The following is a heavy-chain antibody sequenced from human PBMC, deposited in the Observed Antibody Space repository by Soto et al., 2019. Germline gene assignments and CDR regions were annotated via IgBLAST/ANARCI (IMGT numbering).Heavy chain of an antibody. D-gene: IGHD2-8*02. CDR1: GFTCSSYD. CDR3: AKATATGGGAFDI. CDR2: ILVGGST. V-gene: IGHV3-23*01. Sequence: GGSLRLSCAASGFTCSSYDMSWVRQAPGKGLEWVSTILVGGSTYYADSVKGRFTISRDNSKNTLYLQMNSLTAGDTAVYYCAKATATGGGAFDICGQGXMVTVSS. J-gene: IGHJ3*02.